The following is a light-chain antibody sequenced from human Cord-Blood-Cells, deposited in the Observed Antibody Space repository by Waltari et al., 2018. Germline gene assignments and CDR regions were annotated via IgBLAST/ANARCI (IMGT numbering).Light chain of an antibody. CDR2: AAS. Sequence: DIQMPQSPSSLSVSVGDRVTITCRASQSISSNLNLYQQKPGKAPKHLIYAASSLQSGVPSRFSGSGSGTNYTLTISSRQPDDFATYYCQQSYSTLPYTFGQGTKLEIK. V-gene: IGKV1-39*01. J-gene: IGKJ2*01. CDR1: QSISSN. CDR3: QQSYSTLPYT.